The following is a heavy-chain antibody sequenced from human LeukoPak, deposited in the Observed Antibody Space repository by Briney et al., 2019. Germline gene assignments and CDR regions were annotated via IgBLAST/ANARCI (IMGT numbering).Heavy chain of an antibody. Sequence: ASVTVSCKASGYTFTGYYMHWVRQAPGQGLEWMGWINPSSGGTNYAQKFQGRVTMTRDTSISTAYMELSRLRSDDTAVYYCARDQVATGVPAVYYYYGMDVWGQGTTVTVSS. CDR1: GYTFTGYY. V-gene: IGHV1-2*02. CDR3: ARDQVATGVPAVYYYYGMDV. D-gene: IGHD5-12*01. J-gene: IGHJ6*02. CDR2: INPSSGGT.